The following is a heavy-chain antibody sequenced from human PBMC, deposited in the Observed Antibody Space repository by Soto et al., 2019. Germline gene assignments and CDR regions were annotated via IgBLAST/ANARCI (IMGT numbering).Heavy chain of an antibody. J-gene: IGHJ6*02. V-gene: IGHV1-18*01. CDR3: ARVRGDIVVVPAATPYYYYGMDV. CDR2: ISAYNGNT. D-gene: IGHD2-2*01. Sequence: GASVKVCCKASGYTLTSYAMHWVRQAPGQRLEWMGWISAYNGNTNYAQKLQGRVTMTTDTSTSTAYMELRSLRSDDTAVYYCARVRGDIVVVPAATPYYYYGMDVWGQGTTVTVSS. CDR1: GYTLTSYA.